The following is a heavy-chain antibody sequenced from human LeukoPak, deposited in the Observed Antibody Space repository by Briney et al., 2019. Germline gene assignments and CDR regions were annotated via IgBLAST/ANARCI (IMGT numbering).Heavy chain of an antibody. D-gene: IGHD5-18*01. CDR3: AGEDTAMVLSYFDY. CDR1: GFTLSSYS. Sequence: GGSLRLSCAASGFTLSSYSMNWVRQAPGKGLEWVSSISSSSSSIYSADSVKGRFTTSRDNAKNPLYLQMNSLRAEDTAVYYCAGEDTAMVLSYFDYWGEGTLVTVSS. J-gene: IGHJ4*02. CDR2: ISSSSSSI. V-gene: IGHV3-21*01.